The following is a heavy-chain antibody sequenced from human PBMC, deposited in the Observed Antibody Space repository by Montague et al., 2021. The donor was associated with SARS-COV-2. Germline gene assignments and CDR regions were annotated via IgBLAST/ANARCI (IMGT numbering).Heavy chain of an antibody. CDR2: ISYDGSNK. CDR3: AREGYSGYDYPFYYYYAMDV. Sequence: SLRLSCAASGFTLSSYAMHWVRQAPGKGLEWVAVISYDGSNKYYADSVKGRFTISRDNSKNTLYLQMSSLRAEDTAVCYCAREGYSGYDYPFYYYYAMDVWGQGTTVTVSS. V-gene: IGHV3-30-3*01. J-gene: IGHJ6*02. D-gene: IGHD5-12*01. CDR1: GFTLSSYA.